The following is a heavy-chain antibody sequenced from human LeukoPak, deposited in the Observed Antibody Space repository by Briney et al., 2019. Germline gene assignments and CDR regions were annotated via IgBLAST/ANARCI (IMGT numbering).Heavy chain of an antibody. J-gene: IGHJ6*02. V-gene: IGHV3-21*01. CDR2: ISSSSSYI. CDR3: ARVDCSGGSCYKWFYYYGMDV. CDR1: GFTFGSYS. D-gene: IGHD2-15*01. Sequence: PGGSLRLSCAASGFTFGSYSMNWVRQAPGKGLEWVSSISSSSSYIYYADSVKGRFTISRDNAKNSLYLQMNSLRAEDTAVYYCARVDCSGGSCYKWFYYYGMDVWGQGTTVTVSS.